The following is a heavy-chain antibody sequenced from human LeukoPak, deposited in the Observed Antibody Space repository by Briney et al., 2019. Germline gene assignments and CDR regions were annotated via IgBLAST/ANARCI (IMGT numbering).Heavy chain of an antibody. Sequence: SETLSLTCTVSGDFITAYYWSWIRQPPGKGLEWIGYIYYSGSTNYNPSLKSRVTISVDTSKNQFSLKLSSVTAADTAVYYCARGRGYSYGYEGPFDYWGQGTLVTVSS. V-gene: IGHV4-59*01. D-gene: IGHD5-18*01. J-gene: IGHJ4*02. CDR3: ARGRGYSYGYEGPFDY. CDR1: GDFITAYY. CDR2: IYYSGST.